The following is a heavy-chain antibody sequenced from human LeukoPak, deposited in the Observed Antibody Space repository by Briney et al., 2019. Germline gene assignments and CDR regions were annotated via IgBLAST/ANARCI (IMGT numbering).Heavy chain of an antibody. CDR1: GFTFSSYS. CDR2: ISSSSSYI. J-gene: IGHJ6*02. V-gene: IGHV3-21*01. CDR3: ARDLPHYDFWSGYSYGMDV. Sequence: GSLRLSCAASGFTFSSYSMDWVRQAPGKGLEWVSSISSSSSYIYYADSVKGRFTISRDNAKNSLYLQMNSLRAEDTAVYYCARDLPHYDFWSGYSYGMDVWGQGTTVTVSS. D-gene: IGHD3-3*01.